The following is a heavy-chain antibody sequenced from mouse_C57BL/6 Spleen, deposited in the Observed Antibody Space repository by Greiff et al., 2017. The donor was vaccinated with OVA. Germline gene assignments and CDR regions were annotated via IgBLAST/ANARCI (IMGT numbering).Heavy chain of an antibody. D-gene: IGHD2-4*01. CDR2: IDPSDSYT. Sequence: VQLQQPGAELVKPGASVKLSCKASGYTFTSYWMQWVKQRPGPGLEWIGKIDPSDSYTNYNQKFKGKATLTVDTSSSPAYMPLSSLTSEDSAVYYCARSYDSLFAYWGQGTLVTVSA. CDR3: ARSYDSLFAY. V-gene: IGHV1-50*01. J-gene: IGHJ3*01. CDR1: GYTFTSYW.